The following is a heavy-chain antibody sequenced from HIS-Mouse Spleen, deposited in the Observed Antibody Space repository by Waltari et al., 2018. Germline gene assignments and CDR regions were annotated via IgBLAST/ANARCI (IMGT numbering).Heavy chain of an antibody. J-gene: IGHJ2*01. CDR2: IYYSGST. CDR1: GGSIRSISSS. Sequence: QLQLQESGPGLVKPSETLSLPCTASGGSIRSISSSWGWIRQPPGKGLEWIGSIYYSGSTYYNPSLKSRVTISVDTSKNQFSLKLSSVTAADTAVYYCAREIPYSSSWYDWYFDLWGRGTLVTVSS. D-gene: IGHD6-13*01. CDR3: AREIPYSSSWYDWYFDL. V-gene: IGHV4-39*07.